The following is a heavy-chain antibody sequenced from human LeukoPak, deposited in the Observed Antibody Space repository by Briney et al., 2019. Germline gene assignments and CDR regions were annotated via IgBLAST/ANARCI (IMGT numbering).Heavy chain of an antibody. D-gene: IGHD6-19*01. CDR3: AKDSVAGTWLHY. CDR1: GFTFGDYA. J-gene: IGHJ4*02. Sequence: GGSLRLSCAASGFTFGDYAMHWVRQAPGKGLEWVSLIRGDGRTTSYAGSVRGRFTISRDNSKNSLYLQMSSLRGEDTAMYYCAKDSVAGTWLHYWGQGTLVTVSS. CDR2: IRGDGRTT. V-gene: IGHV3-43*02.